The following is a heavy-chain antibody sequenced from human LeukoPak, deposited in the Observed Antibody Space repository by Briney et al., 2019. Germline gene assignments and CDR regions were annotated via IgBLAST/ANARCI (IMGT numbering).Heavy chain of an antibody. CDR2: LHTSGST. J-gene: IGHJ4*02. D-gene: IGHD6-25*01. CDR3: ARDGGYRRGYFDY. CDR1: GGSISSGSYY. Sequence: NPSETLSLTCTVSGGSISSGSYYWSWIRQPAGKGLEWIGHLHTSGSTYYNPSLNSRITISVDTSKNQFSLRLSSVTAADTAVYYCARDGGYRRGYFDYWGQGTLVTVSP. V-gene: IGHV4-61*09.